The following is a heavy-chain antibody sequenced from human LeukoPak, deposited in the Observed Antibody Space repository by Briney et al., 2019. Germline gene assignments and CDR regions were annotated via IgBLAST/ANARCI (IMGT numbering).Heavy chain of an antibody. CDR1: GGSFSGYY. V-gene: IGHV4-34*01. D-gene: IGHD3-10*01. J-gene: IGHJ4*02. CDR2: INHSGST. CDR3: ARAPRIFYYGSGSYFARPKTYFDY. Sequence: SETLSLTCAVYGGSFSGYYWSWIRQPPGKGLEWIGEINHSGSTNYNPSPKSRVTISVDTSKNQFSLKLSSVTAADTAVYYCARAPRIFYYGSGSYFARPKTYFDYWGQGTLVTVSS.